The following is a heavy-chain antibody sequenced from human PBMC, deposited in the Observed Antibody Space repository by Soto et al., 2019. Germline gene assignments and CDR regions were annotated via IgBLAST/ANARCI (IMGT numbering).Heavy chain of an antibody. CDR2: IKSKTDGGTT. J-gene: IGHJ4*02. Sequence: GGSLRLSCAASGFTFSNAWINWVRQAPGKGLEWVGRIKSKTDGGTTDFAEPVKGRFAISRDDSNNMVYLQMSSLKIEDTSFYYCTTDSYSTIIIVRFDYWGQGTLVTVSS. V-gene: IGHV3-15*07. D-gene: IGHD3-22*01. CDR3: TTDSYSTIIIVRFDY. CDR1: GFTFSNAW.